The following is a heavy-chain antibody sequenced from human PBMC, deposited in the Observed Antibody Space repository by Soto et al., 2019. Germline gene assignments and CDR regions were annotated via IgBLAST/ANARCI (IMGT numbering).Heavy chain of an antibody. CDR2: IRVHNGNT. CDR1: GYNFINYG. CDR3: VRDLDWAGSYYTGY. Sequence: QVHLVQSGVEVKKPGASVKVSCKASGYNFINYGISWVRQAPGQGLEWMGWIRVHNGNTNYAKNLQGRVNMTTDTATRTKYGESRSVRCDATGLYYCVRDLDWAGSYYTGYWGPGTLVNVSS. J-gene: IGHJ4*02. V-gene: IGHV1-18*01. D-gene: IGHD3-10*01.